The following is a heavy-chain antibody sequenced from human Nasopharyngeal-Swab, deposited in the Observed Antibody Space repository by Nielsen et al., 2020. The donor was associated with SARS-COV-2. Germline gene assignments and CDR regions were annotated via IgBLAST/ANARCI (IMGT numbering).Heavy chain of an antibody. CDR3: AKDGRVGATYFDY. Sequence: SLKISCAASGFTFSSYGMHWVRQAPGKGLEWVAVISYDGSNKYYADSVKGRFTISRDNSKNTLYLQMNSLRAEDTAVYYCAKDGRVGATYFDYWGQGTLVTVSS. J-gene: IGHJ4*02. D-gene: IGHD1-26*01. CDR2: ISYDGSNK. V-gene: IGHV3-30*18. CDR1: GFTFSSYG.